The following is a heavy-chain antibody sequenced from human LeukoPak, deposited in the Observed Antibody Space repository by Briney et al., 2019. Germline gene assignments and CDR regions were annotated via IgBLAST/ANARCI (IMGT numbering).Heavy chain of an antibody. J-gene: IGHJ5*02. Sequence: GESLKISCKGSGYSFTNYWIDWVRQLPGKGLEWMGIIYPGDSDTRYNPSFQGQVTLSADKSIRTAYLQWSNLKASDTAVYYCARLLTSGSNIRDWFDPWGQGTLVTVSS. CDR1: GYSFTNYW. D-gene: IGHD3-16*01. CDR2: IYPGDSDT. CDR3: ARLLTSGSNIRDWFDP. V-gene: IGHV5-51*01.